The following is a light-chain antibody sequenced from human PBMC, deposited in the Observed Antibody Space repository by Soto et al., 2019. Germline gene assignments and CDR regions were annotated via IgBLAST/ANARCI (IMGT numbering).Light chain of an antibody. V-gene: IGLV2-23*01. J-gene: IGLJ1*01. CDR3: CSYAGSSPYV. CDR2: EGS. Sequence: QSALTQPASVSWSPGQSITISCTGTSSDVGSYNLVSWYQQHPGKAPKLMIYEGSKRPSGVSNRFSCSKSGNTASLTISGLQAEDEADYYCCSYAGSSPYVFGTGTKVTVL. CDR1: SSDVGSYNL.